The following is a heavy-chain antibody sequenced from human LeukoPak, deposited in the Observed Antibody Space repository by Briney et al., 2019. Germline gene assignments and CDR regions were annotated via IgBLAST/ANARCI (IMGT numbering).Heavy chain of an antibody. CDR2: ISSSSSTI. CDR1: GFTFSSYS. D-gene: IGHD5-24*01. CDR3: ARENQENYYYYYYMDV. Sequence: PGGSLRLSCAASGFTFSSYSMNWVRQAPGKGLEWVSYISSSSSTIYYADSVKGRFTISRDNAKNSLYLQMNSLRAEDTAVYYCARENQENYYYYYYMDVWGKGTTVTVSS. V-gene: IGHV3-48*01. J-gene: IGHJ6*03.